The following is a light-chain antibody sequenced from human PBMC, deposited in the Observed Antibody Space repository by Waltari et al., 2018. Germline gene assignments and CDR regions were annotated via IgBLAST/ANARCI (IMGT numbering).Light chain of an antibody. CDR2: RAS. V-gene: IGKV3-15*01. CDR1: QNINKL. J-gene: IGKJ5*01. CDR3: QEYNNWPIT. Sequence: EVVMTQSPATLSVSPGERATLSCRASQNINKLLAWYQQEPGQAPRLLIYRASTRTTGIPVRFSVSGSGTEFTLTISSLQSEDFAIYYCQEYNNWPITFGQGTRLEIK.